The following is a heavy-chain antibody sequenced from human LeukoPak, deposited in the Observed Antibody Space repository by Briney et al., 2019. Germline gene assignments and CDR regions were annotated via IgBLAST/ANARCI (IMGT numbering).Heavy chain of an antibody. CDR3: ARVDGYPSPRGFDI. D-gene: IGHD5-24*01. J-gene: IGHJ3*02. CDR1: AYTFTSNG. CDR2: ISAYNGNT. Sequence: GASVKVSCKGSAYTFTSNGISWGRQPPAQGLEWMGWISAYNGNTTYAQTLQGRVTMTTDTSKSTAYMELRSRRSDDTAVYYCARVDGYPSPRGFDIWGQGTMVRVS. V-gene: IGHV1-18*01.